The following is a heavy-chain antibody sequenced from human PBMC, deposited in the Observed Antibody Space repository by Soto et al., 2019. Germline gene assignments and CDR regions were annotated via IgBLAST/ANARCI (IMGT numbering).Heavy chain of an antibody. D-gene: IGHD5-18*01. Sequence: GESLKISCKGSGYNFTNYWISWVRQMPGKGLQWMGRIDPSDSYTNYSPSFQSHVTISVDNSISTAYLQWSSLKASDTAIYYCASPISYGRSAFDYWGQRTPVTVSS. J-gene: IGHJ4*02. CDR1: GYNFTNYW. CDR3: ASPISYGRSAFDY. V-gene: IGHV5-10-1*01. CDR2: IDPSDSYT.